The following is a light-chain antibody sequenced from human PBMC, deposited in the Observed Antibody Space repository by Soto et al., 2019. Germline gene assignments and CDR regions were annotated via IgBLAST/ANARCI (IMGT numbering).Light chain of an antibody. J-gene: IGKJ2*01. CDR1: QSISSW. Sequence: DIQMTQSPSTLSASVGDRVTITCRAGQSISSWLAWYQQKPGKAPKLLIYKASSLESGVPSRFSGSGSGTEFTLTISSLQPDHFAAYYCQQYNSYPRTFGQGTKVDIK. CDR2: KAS. CDR3: QQYNSYPRT. V-gene: IGKV1-5*03.